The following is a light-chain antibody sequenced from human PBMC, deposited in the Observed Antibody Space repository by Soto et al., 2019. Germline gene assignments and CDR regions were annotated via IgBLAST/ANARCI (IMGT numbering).Light chain of an antibody. J-gene: IGKJ1*01. CDR2: GAS. CDR1: QSVSSN. Sequence: EIVLTQSPGTLSLSPGERATLSCRASQSVSSNLAWYQQKPGQAPRLLIYGASTRATGIPARFSGSGSGTEFTLTISSLQSEDFAVYYCQQYNNWPRTLGQGTKV. CDR3: QQYNNWPRT. V-gene: IGKV3-15*01.